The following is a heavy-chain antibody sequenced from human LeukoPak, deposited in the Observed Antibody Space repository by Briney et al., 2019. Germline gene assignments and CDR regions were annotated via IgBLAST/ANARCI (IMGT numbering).Heavy chain of an antibody. V-gene: IGHV4-61*02. CDR1: GGSISSGSYY. CDR3: ARDRGYDYVWGSYRYFDY. J-gene: IGHJ4*02. D-gene: IGHD3-16*02. Sequence: SQTLSLTCTVSGGSISSGSYYWSWIRQPAGTGLEWLGRIYTSGSTNYNPSLKSRVTISVDTSKNQFSLKLSSVTGADTAVYYCARDRGYDYVWGSYRYFDYWGQGTLVTVSS. CDR2: IYTSGST.